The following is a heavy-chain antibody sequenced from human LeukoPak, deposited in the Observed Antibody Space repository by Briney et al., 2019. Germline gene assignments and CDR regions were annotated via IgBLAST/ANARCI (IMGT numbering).Heavy chain of an antibody. Sequence: GGSLRLSCAASGFTFSSYAMSWVRQAPGKGLEWVSAIICSGGSTYYADSVKGRFTISRDNSKNTLYLQMNSLRAEDTAVYYCAKDQSGYDSSGYHFNFDYWGQGTLVTVSS. J-gene: IGHJ4*02. CDR1: GFTFSSYA. V-gene: IGHV3-23*01. CDR2: IICSGGST. CDR3: AKDQSGYDSSGYHFNFDY. D-gene: IGHD3-22*01.